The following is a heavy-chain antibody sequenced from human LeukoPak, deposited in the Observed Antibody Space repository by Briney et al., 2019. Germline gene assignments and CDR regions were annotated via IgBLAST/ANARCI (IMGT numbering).Heavy chain of an antibody. D-gene: IGHD2-2*01. CDR3: AGSSTDYYYYYMDV. J-gene: IGHJ6*03. Sequence: GGSLRLSCAASGFTFSSYSMNWVRQAPGKGLEWVSSISSSSSYIYYADSVKGRFTISRDNAKNSLYLQMNSLRAEDTAVYYCAGSSTDYYYYYMDVWGKGTTVTVSS. V-gene: IGHV3-21*01. CDR1: GFTFSSYS. CDR2: ISSSSSYI.